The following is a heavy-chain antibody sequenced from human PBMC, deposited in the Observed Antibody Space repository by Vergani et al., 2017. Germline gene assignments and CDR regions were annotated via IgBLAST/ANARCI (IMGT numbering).Heavy chain of an antibody. D-gene: IGHD3-10*01. CDR3: ARVRRELLFNDYYYYGLDV. CDR1: GGSISSGGNY. V-gene: IGHV4-31*03. Sequence: QVQLQESGPGLVQPSQTLSLTCTVSGGSISSGGNYWSWIRQHPGKGLEWIGYIYYSGSTYYNPSLKSRVTISVDTSKNQFSLKLSSVTAADTAVYYCARVRRELLFNDYYYYGLDVWGQGTTVTVSS. CDR2: IYYSGST. J-gene: IGHJ6*02.